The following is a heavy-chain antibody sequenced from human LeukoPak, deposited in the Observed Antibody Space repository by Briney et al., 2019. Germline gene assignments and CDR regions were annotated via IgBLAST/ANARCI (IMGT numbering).Heavy chain of an antibody. J-gene: IGHJ4*02. CDR2: LNHSGNT. V-gene: IGHV4-34*01. CDR3: ARELGYCSGSNCYGGVFDY. Sequence: SETLSLICAVYGGSISGDYWSWIRQPPGKRLEWIGELNHSGNTDYNPSLKSRVTISVDTSKNQLSLKLTSVTAADTAVYYCARELGYCSGSNCYGGVFDYWGQGSLVTVSS. D-gene: IGHD2-2*01. CDR1: GGSISGDY.